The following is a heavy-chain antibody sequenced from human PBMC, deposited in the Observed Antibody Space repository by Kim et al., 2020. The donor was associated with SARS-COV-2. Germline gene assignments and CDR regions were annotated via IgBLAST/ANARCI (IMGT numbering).Heavy chain of an antibody. CDR2: IVVGSGNT. CDR1: GFTFTSSA. J-gene: IGHJ4*02. Sequence: SVKVSCKASGFTFTSSAVQWVRQARGQRLEWIGWIVVGSGNTNYAQKFQERVTITRDMSTSTAYMELSSLRSEDTAVYYCAADQPGYDVLGGRYWGQGTLVTVSS. CDR3: AADQPGYDVLGGRY. D-gene: IGHD5-12*01. V-gene: IGHV1-58*01.